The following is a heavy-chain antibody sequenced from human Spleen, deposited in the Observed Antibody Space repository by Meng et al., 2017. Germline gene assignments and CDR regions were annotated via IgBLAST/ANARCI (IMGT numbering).Heavy chain of an antibody. Sequence: VESGGGLVLPGGFIRLSWAALGFTFSSYAMSWVRQAPGKGLEWVSAISGSGGSTYYADSVKGRFTISRDNSKNTLYLQMNSLRAEDTAVYYCAKDQGATPFDYWGQGTLVTVSS. V-gene: IGHV3-23*04. CDR1: GFTFSSYA. J-gene: IGHJ4*02. CDR2: ISGSGGST. D-gene: IGHD1-26*01. CDR3: AKDQGATPFDY.